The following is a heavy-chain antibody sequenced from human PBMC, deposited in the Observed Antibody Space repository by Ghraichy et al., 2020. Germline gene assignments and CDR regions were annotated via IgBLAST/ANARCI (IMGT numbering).Heavy chain of an antibody. CDR3: ARVNFLVAGTEGMDV. J-gene: IGHJ6*02. CDR2: IYDTGVT. CDR1: GGSISTYH. V-gene: IGHV4-4*07. D-gene: IGHD6-19*01. Sequence: SETRSLTCTVFGGSISTYHWNWIRQPAGQGLEWIGRIYDTGVTYYNPSLNSRVSMSVDTAKNQFSLRLTSVTTADTAVYYCARVNFLVAGTEGMDVWGQGTTVTVSS.